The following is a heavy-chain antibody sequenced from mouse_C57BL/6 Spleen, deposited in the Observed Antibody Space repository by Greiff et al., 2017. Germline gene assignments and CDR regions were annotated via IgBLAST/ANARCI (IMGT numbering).Heavy chain of an antibody. CDR3: TRAGFAY. CDR1: GFTINDYY. Sequence: EVQLQQPGAELVRPGASVKLSCTASGFTINDYYMHWVKQRPEQGLEWIGRIHPSDGDTEYPPKFQGKATMTADTSSNTAYLQLRSLTSEDTTVYCSTRAGFAYWGQGTLVTVSA. J-gene: IGHJ3*01. V-gene: IGHV14-1*01. CDR2: IHPSDGDT.